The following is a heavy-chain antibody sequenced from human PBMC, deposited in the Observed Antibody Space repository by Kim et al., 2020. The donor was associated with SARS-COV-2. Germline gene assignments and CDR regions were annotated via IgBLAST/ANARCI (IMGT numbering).Heavy chain of an antibody. D-gene: IGHD1-7*01. CDR2: IIPILGIA. Sequence: SVKVSCKASGGTFSSYAISWVRQAPGQGLEWMGRIIPILGIANYAQKFQGRVTITADKSTSTAYMELSSLRSEDTAVYYCVRGITGTTNPNWFDPWGQGTLVTVSS. CDR1: GGTFSSYA. V-gene: IGHV1-69*04. J-gene: IGHJ5*02. CDR3: VRGITGTTNPNWFDP.